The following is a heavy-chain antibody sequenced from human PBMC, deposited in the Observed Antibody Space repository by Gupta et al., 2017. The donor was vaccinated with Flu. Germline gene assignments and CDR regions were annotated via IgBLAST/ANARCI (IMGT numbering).Heavy chain of an antibody. V-gene: IGHV1-2*02. D-gene: IGHD3-3*01. Sequence: QVQLVQSGAEVKKPGASVKVSCKASGYTFTGYYMHWVRQAPGQGLEWMGWINPNSGGTDYAQKFQGRVTMTRDTSISTAYMELSRLRSDDTAVYYCARGVTIFGVDQYYYYYGMDVWGQGTTVTVSS. J-gene: IGHJ6*02. CDR3: ARGVTIFGVDQYYYYYGMDV. CDR1: GYTFTGYY. CDR2: INPNSGGT.